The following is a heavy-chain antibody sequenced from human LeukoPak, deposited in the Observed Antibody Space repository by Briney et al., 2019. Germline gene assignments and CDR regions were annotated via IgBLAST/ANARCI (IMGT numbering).Heavy chain of an antibody. CDR3: ARDPRGTWIQLDY. J-gene: IGHJ4*02. Sequence: PGGSLRLSCAASGFTLSSYAMHWVRQAPGKGLEWVAVISYDGSNKYYADSVKGRFTISRDNSKNTLYLQMNSLRAEDTAVYYCARDPRGTWIQLDYWGQGTLVTVSS. D-gene: IGHD5-18*01. V-gene: IGHV3-30-3*01. CDR1: GFTLSSYA. CDR2: ISYDGSNK.